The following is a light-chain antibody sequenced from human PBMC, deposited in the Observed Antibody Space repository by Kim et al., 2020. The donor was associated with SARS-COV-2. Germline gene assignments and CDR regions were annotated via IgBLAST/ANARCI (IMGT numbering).Light chain of an antibody. CDR2: GIS. CDR3: QQFKNYPYT. J-gene: IGKJ2*01. CDR1: QGVGNL. Sequence: IQLTQSPSSLSASVGDRVTITCRASQGVGNLLAWYQQKPGRAPKVLIYGISILQGGVPSRFSGRGSETDFTLTISSLQPEDFATYYCQQFKNYPYTFGQGTKLEI. V-gene: IGKV1-9*01.